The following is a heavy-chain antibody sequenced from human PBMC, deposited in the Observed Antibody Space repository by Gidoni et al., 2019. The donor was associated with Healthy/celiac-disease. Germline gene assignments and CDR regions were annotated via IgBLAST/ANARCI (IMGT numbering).Heavy chain of an antibody. V-gene: IGHV3-48*04. Sequence: EVQLVESGGGLVQPGGSLRLSCAASGFTFSSYSMNRVRQAPGKGLEWVSYISSSSSTIYYADSVKGRFTISRDNAKNSLYLQMNSLRAEDTAVYYCARGDALWFGELFSSPYYFDYWGQGTLVTVSS. CDR1: GFTFSSYS. CDR3: ARGDALWFGELFSSPYYFDY. J-gene: IGHJ4*02. CDR2: ISSSSSTI. D-gene: IGHD3-10*01.